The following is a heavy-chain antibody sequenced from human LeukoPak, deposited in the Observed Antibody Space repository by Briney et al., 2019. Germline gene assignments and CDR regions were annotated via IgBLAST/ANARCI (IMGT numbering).Heavy chain of an antibody. D-gene: IGHD3-22*01. CDR1: GGSISSSSYY. CDR2: IYYSGST. J-gene: IGHJ4*02. V-gene: IGHV4-39*07. CDR3: ARILRPYYYDSSGIYYFDY. Sequence: SETLSLTCTVSGGSISSSSYYWGWIRQPPGKGLEWIGSIYYSGSTYYNPSLKSRVTISVDTSKNQFSLKLSSVTAADTAVYYCARILRPYYYDSSGIYYFDYWGQGTLVTVSS.